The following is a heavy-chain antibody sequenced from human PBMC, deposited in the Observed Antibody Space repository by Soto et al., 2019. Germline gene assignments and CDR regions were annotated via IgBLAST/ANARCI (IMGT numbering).Heavy chain of an antibody. CDR2: MNPNSGNT. D-gene: IGHD3-10*01. V-gene: IGHV1-8*01. Sequence: QVQLVQSGAEVKKPGASVKVSCKASGYTFTSYDINWVRQATGQGLEWMGWMNPNSGNTGYAQKFQGSITMTRNTSISTVCMELSRLRSEDKVVYDCALRQPRGGDYGGQGTLVTVS. CDR3: ALRQPRGGDY. CDR1: GYTFTSYD. J-gene: IGHJ4*02.